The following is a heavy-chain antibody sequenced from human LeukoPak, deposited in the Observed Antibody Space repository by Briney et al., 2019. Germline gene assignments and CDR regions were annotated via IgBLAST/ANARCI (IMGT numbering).Heavy chain of an antibody. Sequence: GGSLRLSCAASGFTVSSNYMSWVRQAPGKGLEWVSVIYSGGSTYYADSVKGRFTISRDNSKNTLYLQMNSLRAEDTAVYYCARGLGRSASGSLTKGLGYWGQGTLVTVSS. CDR2: IYSGGST. J-gene: IGHJ4*02. CDR1: GFTVSSNY. V-gene: IGHV3-66*01. D-gene: IGHD1-26*01. CDR3: ARGLGRSASGSLTKGLGY.